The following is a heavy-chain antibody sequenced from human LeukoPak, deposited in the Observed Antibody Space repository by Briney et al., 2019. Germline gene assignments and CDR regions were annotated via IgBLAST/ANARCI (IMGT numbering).Heavy chain of an antibody. J-gene: IGHJ4*02. Sequence: SETLSLTCTVSGGSISSGSYYWSWIRQPAGKGLEWIGRIYTSGSTNYNPSLKSRVTISVDTSKNQFSLKLSSVTAADTAVYYCARGDSSGFDYWGQGTLFTVSS. V-gene: IGHV4-61*02. CDR1: GGSISSGSYY. CDR2: IYTSGST. CDR3: ARGDSSGFDY. D-gene: IGHD3-22*01.